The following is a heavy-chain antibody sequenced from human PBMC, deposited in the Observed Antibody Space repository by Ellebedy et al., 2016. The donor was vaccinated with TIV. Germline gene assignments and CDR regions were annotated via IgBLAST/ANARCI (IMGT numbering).Heavy chain of an antibody. D-gene: IGHD6-13*01. CDR1: GFTFGDYA. Sequence: GESLKISXTASGFTFGDYAMSWVRQAPGKGLEWVSFIRSKAYGGTTEYAASVEGRFTISRDDSKSIAYLQMNSLKAEDTAVYYCTRDLTTLAAAGTGIYYYTMDVWGQGTTVTVSS. CDR2: IRSKAYGGTT. V-gene: IGHV3-49*04. CDR3: TRDLTTLAAAGTGIYYYTMDV. J-gene: IGHJ6*02.